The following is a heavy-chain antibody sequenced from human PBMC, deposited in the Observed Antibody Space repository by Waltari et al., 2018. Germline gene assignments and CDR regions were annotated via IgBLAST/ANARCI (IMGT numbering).Heavy chain of an antibody. V-gene: IGHV3-7*01. CDR3: AREEMATIWN. J-gene: IGHJ4*02. Sequence: EVQLVESGGGLVQPGGSLRLSCAGSGFTFSSYWMSWVRQAPGKGLEWVANIKQDGSEKYYVDYVKGRFTISRDNAKNSLYLQMNSLRAADTAVYYCAREEMATIWNWGQGTLVTVSS. CDR2: IKQDGSEK. CDR1: GFTFSSYW. D-gene: IGHD5-12*01.